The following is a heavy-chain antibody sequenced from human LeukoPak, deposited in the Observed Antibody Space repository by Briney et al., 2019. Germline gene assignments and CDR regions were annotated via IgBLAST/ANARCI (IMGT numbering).Heavy chain of an antibody. CDR2: ISGSGGST. CDR1: GFTFSSYA. J-gene: IGHJ4*02. D-gene: IGHD6-19*01. Sequence: GGSLRLSCAASGFTFSSYAMSWVRQAPGKGLEGVSAISGSGGSTYYADSVKGRFTISRDNSKNTLYLQMNSLRAEDTAVYYCARLGGWFFDYWGQGTLVTVSS. CDR3: ARLGGWFFDY. V-gene: IGHV3-23*01.